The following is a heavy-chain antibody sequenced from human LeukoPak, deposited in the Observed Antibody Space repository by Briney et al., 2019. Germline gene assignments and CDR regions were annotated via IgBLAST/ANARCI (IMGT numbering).Heavy chain of an antibody. CDR1: GFTFSSYA. CDR2: ISYDGSNK. Sequence: PGRSLRLSCAASGFTFSSYAMHWVRQAPGKGLGWVAVISYDGSNKYYADSVKGRFTISRDNSKNTLYLQMNSLRAEDTAVYYCARGTVTTTPFAFDYWGQGTLVTVSS. D-gene: IGHD4-17*01. J-gene: IGHJ4*02. CDR3: ARGTVTTTPFAFDY. V-gene: IGHV3-30-3*01.